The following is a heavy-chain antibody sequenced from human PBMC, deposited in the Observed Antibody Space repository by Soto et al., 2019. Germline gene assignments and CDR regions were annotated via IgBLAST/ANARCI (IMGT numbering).Heavy chain of an antibody. J-gene: IGHJ4*02. Sequence: SETLSLTCTVSGGSISSSSYYWGWIRQPPGKGLEWIGSIYYSGSTYYKPSLKSRVTISVDTSKNQFSLKLSSVTAADTAVYYCAVLSVAATPFPLGLYYWGQGTLVTVSS. CDR3: AVLSVAATPFPLGLYY. V-gene: IGHV4-39*01. D-gene: IGHD2-15*01. CDR2: IYYSGST. CDR1: GGSISSSSYY.